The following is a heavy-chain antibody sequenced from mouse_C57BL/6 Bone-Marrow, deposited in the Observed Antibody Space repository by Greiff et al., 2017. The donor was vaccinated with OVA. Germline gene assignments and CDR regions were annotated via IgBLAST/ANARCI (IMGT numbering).Heavy chain of an antibody. V-gene: IGHV14-2*01. CDR3: ARSSYYGNFSWFAY. D-gene: IGHD2-10*01. Sequence: VQLQQSGAELVKPGASVKLSCTASGFNFKDYYMHWVKQRPEQGLEWIGRIDPEDGDTKYAPKFQGKATITADTSSNTAYLQLSSLTTEDTAVYYCARSSYYGNFSWFAYWGQGTLVTVSA. J-gene: IGHJ3*01. CDR1: GFNFKDYY. CDR2: IDPEDGDT.